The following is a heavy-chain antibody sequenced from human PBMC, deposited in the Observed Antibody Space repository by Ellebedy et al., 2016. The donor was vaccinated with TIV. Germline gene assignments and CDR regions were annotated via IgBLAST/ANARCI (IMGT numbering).Heavy chain of an antibody. J-gene: IGHJ4*02. Sequence: SQTLSLTCAVYGGSFSGYYWSWIRQPPGKGLEWIGEINHSGSTNYNPSLKSRVTISVDTSKNQFSLKLSSVTAADTAVYYCARGRGVDIVATILRSVQYYFDYWGQGTLVTVSS. V-gene: IGHV4-34*01. CDR1: GGSFSGYY. D-gene: IGHD5-12*01. CDR2: INHSGST. CDR3: ARGRGVDIVATILRSVQYYFDY.